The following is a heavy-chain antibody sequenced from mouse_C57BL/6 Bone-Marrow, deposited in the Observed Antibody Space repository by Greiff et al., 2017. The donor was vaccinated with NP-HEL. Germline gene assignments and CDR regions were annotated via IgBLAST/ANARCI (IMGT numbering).Heavy chain of an antibody. D-gene: IGHD4-1*01. CDR3: AREGLGDY. CDR2: ISYDGSN. CDR1: GYSITSGYY. J-gene: IGHJ2*01. V-gene: IGHV3-6*01. Sequence: EVKLQESGPGLVKPSQSLSLTCSVPGYSITSGYYWNWIRQFPGNKLEWMGYISYDGSNNYNPSRKNRISITRDTSKNQFFLKLNSVTTEDTATYYCAREGLGDYWGQGTTLTVSS.